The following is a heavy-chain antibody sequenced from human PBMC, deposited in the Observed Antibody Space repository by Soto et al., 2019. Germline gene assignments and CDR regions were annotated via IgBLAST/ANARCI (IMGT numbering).Heavy chain of an antibody. CDR2: IYRSGSA. Sequence: SETLSLTCTVSGGSISGHYWSWIRQPAGKGLEWIGRIYRSGSANFNPSLKSRVTMSVDTSKNQFSLKLRSVTAANTAVYYCARDSQIWFDPWGQGALVTVSS. CDR3: ARDSQIWFDP. J-gene: IGHJ5*02. V-gene: IGHV4-4*07. CDR1: GGSISGHY.